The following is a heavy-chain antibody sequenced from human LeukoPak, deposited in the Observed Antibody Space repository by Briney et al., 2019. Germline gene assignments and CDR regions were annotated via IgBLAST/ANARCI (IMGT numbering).Heavy chain of an antibody. Sequence: SETLSLTCTVSGGSISSYYWSWIRQPPGKGLEWIGYIYDSGSTKYNPSLKSRVTISVDTSKNQFSLKLSSVTAADTAVYYCARDRSGDHFDYWGQGTLVTVSS. J-gene: IGHJ4*02. CDR3: ARDRSGDHFDY. D-gene: IGHD2-21*02. V-gene: IGHV4-59*01. CDR1: GGSISSYY. CDR2: IYDSGST.